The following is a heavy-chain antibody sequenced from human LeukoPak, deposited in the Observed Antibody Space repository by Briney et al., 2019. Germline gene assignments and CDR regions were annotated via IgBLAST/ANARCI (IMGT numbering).Heavy chain of an antibody. Sequence: ASVKVSCKASGYTFTTYTIHWVRQAPGQSLEWMGWIDAANGNIKYSQKFQGTVTITRDTSTSTAYMELRSLRSDDTAVYYCARDSQYSSGWVDYWGQGTLVTVSS. CDR1: GYTFTTYT. V-gene: IGHV1-3*01. D-gene: IGHD6-19*01. CDR2: IDAANGNI. J-gene: IGHJ4*02. CDR3: ARDSQYSSGWVDY.